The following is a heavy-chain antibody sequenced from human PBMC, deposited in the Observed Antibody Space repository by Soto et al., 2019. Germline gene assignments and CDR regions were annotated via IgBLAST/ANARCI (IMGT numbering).Heavy chain of an antibody. J-gene: IGHJ6*02. V-gene: IGHV3-30*18. CDR1: GFTFSSYG. D-gene: IGHD3-9*01. CDR2: ISYDGSNK. Sequence: GGSLRLSCAASGFTFSSYGMHWVRQAPGKGLEWVAVISYDGSNKYYADSVKGRFTISRDNSKNTLYLQMNSLRAEDTAVYYCAKDGDYDILTGYYNYYYGMDVWGQGTTVTVSS. CDR3: AKDGDYDILTGYYNYYYGMDV.